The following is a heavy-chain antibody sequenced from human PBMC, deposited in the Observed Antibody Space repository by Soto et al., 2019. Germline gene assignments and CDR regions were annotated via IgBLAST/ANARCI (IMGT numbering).Heavy chain of an antibody. Sequence: GGSPRLSCAASGFTFSSYAMSWVRQAPGKGLEWVSAISGSGGSTYYADSVKGRFTISRDNSKNTLYLQMNSLRAEDTAVYYCAKDGGDIVVVPALDDYWGQGTLVTVSS. D-gene: IGHD2-2*01. J-gene: IGHJ4*02. CDR1: GFTFSSYA. V-gene: IGHV3-23*01. CDR3: AKDGGDIVVVPALDDY. CDR2: ISGSGGST.